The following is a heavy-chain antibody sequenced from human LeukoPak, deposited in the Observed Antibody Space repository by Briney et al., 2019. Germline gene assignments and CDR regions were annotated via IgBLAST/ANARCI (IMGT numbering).Heavy chain of an antibody. CDR3: ARDRELGY. J-gene: IGHJ4*02. CDR1: GGSISSYY. V-gene: IGHV4-59*01. CDR2: SYHRGST. Sequence: SETLSLTCTVSGGSISSYYWSWIRQPPGKGLEWIGWSYHRGSTSYNPSLKSRVAISVDTSKNQFSLKLSSVTAADAAVYYCARDRELGYWGQGTLVTVSS. D-gene: IGHD1-1*01.